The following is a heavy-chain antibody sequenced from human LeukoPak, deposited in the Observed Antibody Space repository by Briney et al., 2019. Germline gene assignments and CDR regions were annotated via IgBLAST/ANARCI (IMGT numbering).Heavy chain of an antibody. CDR1: GFTFSSYG. Sequence: GGSLRLSCAASGFTFSSYGMHWVRQAPGKGLEWVAFIRYDGSNKYYADSVKGRFTISRDNSKNTLYLQMNSLRAEDTAVYYCARANDNYYYYYMDVWGKGTTVTISS. CDR3: ARANDNYYYYYMDV. CDR2: IRYDGSNK. V-gene: IGHV3-30*02. J-gene: IGHJ6*03. D-gene: IGHD3-9*01.